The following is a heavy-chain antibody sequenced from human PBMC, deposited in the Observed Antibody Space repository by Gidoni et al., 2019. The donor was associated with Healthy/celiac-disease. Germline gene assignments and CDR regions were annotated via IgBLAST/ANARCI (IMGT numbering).Heavy chain of an antibody. CDR1: GGSISSYY. V-gene: IGHV4-59*01. CDR2: IYYSGST. CDR3: ARARSSWYGEYFDY. Sequence: QVQLQESGPGLVKPSETLSLTCTVSGGSISSYYWSWIRQPPGKGLEWIGYIYYSGSTNYNPSLKSRVTISVDTSKNQFSLKLSSVTAADTAVYYCARARSSWYGEYFDYWGQGTLVTVSS. J-gene: IGHJ4*02. D-gene: IGHD6-13*01.